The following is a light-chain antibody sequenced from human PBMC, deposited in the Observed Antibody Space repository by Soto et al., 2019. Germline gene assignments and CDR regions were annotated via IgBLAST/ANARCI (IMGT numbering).Light chain of an antibody. Sequence: SYGLTQPPSVSVSPGQTASITCSGDKLGDKYACWYQQKPGQSPVLVIYQDNKRPSGIPERFSGSNSGNTATLTISGTQAMDEADYYCQAWDSSTDYVFGTGTKVTVL. CDR1: KLGDKY. J-gene: IGLJ1*01. CDR2: QDN. V-gene: IGLV3-1*01. CDR3: QAWDSSTDYV.